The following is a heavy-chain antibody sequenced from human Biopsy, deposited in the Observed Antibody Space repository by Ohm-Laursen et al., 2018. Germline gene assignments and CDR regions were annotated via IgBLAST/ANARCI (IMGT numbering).Heavy chain of an antibody. CDR3: ARGYYDIGTGYHYDVFDF. D-gene: IGHD3-9*01. CDR1: GFKFDDYG. V-gene: IGHV3-9*01. J-gene: IGHJ3*01. Sequence: SLRLSCSATGFKFDDYGMNWVRQVPGKGLEWVSRISWNSGSIGYVDSVKGRFTISRDNAKNSLYLQMNSMKAEDTALYYCARGYYDIGTGYHYDVFDFWGRGTLVTVSS. CDR2: ISWNSGSI.